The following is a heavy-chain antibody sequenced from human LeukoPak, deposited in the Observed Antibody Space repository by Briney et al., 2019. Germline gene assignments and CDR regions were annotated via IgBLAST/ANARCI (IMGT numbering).Heavy chain of an antibody. J-gene: IGHJ6*03. D-gene: IGHD6-13*01. Sequence: ASVKVSCKASGGTFSSYAISWVRQAPGQGLEWMGGIIPIFGTANYAQKFQGRVTITTDESTSTAYMELSSLRSEDTAVYYCAGALGIAAAGRVNYYYYMDVWGKGTTVTVSS. V-gene: IGHV1-69*05. CDR3: AGALGIAAAGRVNYYYYMDV. CDR1: GGTFSSYA. CDR2: IIPIFGTA.